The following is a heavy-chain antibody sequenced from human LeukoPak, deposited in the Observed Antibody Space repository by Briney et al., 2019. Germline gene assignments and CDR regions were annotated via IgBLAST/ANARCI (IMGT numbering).Heavy chain of an antibody. D-gene: IGHD3-16*02. J-gene: IGHJ4*02. V-gene: IGHV4-38-2*02. CDR2: IYHSGST. CDR1: GYSISSGYY. CDR3: ARAGLGELSFDY. Sequence: PSETLSLTCTVSGYSISSGYYWGWIRQPPGKGLEWIGSIYHSGSTYYNPSLKSRVTISVDTSENQFSLKLSSVTAADTAVYYCARAGLGELSFDYWGQGTLVTVSS.